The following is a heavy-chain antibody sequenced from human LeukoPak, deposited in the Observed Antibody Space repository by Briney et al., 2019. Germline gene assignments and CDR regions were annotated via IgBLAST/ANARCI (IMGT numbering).Heavy chain of an antibody. CDR2: ISDSSTYI. Sequence: GGSLTLSCTASGFTFSTYSMTWVRQAPGKGLEWVSSISDSSTYIYYTDSVKGRFTISRDNAKNSLYLQMNSLRAEDTAVYYCARDLKADYYGSGPYFGYWGQGTLVTVSS. CDR1: GFTFSTYS. V-gene: IGHV3-21*01. D-gene: IGHD3-10*01. CDR3: ARDLKADYYGSGPYFGY. J-gene: IGHJ4*02.